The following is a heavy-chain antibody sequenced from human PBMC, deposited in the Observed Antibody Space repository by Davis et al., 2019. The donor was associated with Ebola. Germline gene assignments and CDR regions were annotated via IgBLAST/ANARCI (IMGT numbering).Heavy chain of an antibody. V-gene: IGHV3-30*18. CDR3: AKTAGASYSDY. J-gene: IGHJ4*02. CDR1: GFTFSSYG. D-gene: IGHD4/OR15-4a*01. CDR2: ISYDGSNK. Sequence: GESLKISCAASGFTFSSYGMHWVRQAPGKGLEWVAVISYDGSNKYYADSVKGRFTISRDNSKNTLYLQMNSLRAEDTAVYYCAKTAGASYSDYWGQGTLVTVSS.